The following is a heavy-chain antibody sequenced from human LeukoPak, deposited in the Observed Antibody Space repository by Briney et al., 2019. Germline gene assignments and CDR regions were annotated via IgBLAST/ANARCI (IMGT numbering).Heavy chain of an antibody. CDR2: TYYRSKRYN. V-gene: IGHV6-1*01. CDR3: ARSQKYVLRFFPKNWLDP. CDR1: GDSVSSNSAA. Sequence: SQTLSLTCGICGDSVSSNSAAWNWIRQSPSRGLEWLGRTYYRSKRYNDYAVSVKSRIRINPDTSKNQVSLQLNSVPPEDTVVYYCARSQKYVLRFFPKNWLDPWGQGTLVTVSS. J-gene: IGHJ5*02. D-gene: IGHD3-3*01.